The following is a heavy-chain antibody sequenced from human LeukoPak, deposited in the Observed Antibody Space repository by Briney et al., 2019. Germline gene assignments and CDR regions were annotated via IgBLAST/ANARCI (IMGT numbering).Heavy chain of an antibody. D-gene: IGHD2-2*02. V-gene: IGHV3-30*02. CDR3: AKDGGVPAAIQGAPRIAVALDY. J-gene: IGHJ4*02. CDR1: GFTFSSYG. Sequence: GGSLRLSCAASGFTFSSYGMHWVRQAPGKGLEWVAFIRYDGSNKYYADSVKGRFTISRDNSKNTLYLQMNSLRAEDTAVYYCAKDGGVPAAIQGAPRIAVALDYWGQGTLVTVSS. CDR2: IRYDGSNK.